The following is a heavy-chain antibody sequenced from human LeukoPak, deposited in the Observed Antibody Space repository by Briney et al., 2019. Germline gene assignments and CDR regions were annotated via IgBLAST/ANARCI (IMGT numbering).Heavy chain of an antibody. Sequence: SETLSLTCTVSGGSISSYYWSWIRQPPGKGLEWIGYMYNSGSTNYNPSLKSRVTISVDTSKNQFSLKLSSVTAADTAVYYCARSAGFRSRWHIYWGQGTLVTVSS. CDR2: MYNSGST. V-gene: IGHV4-59*01. D-gene: IGHD6-13*01. J-gene: IGHJ4*02. CDR1: GGSISSYY. CDR3: ARSAGFRSRWHIY.